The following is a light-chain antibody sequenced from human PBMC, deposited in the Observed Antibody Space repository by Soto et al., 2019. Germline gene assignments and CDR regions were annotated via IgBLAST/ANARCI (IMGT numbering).Light chain of an antibody. V-gene: IGKV3-20*01. CDR1: QSVSSSS. J-gene: IGKJ5*01. Sequence: SPGTLSLSPGERATLSCRASQSVSSSSLAWYQQRPGQAPRLLIYGTSSRATGIPDRFSGSGSGTDFTLTISRLEPEVFAVYFCQRYGSSPLITFGQGTRLEI. CDR3: QRYGSSPLIT. CDR2: GTS.